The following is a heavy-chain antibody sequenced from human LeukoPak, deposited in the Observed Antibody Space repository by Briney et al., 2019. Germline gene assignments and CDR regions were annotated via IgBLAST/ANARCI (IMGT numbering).Heavy chain of an antibody. J-gene: IGHJ4*02. V-gene: IGHV3-23*01. D-gene: IGHD6-13*01. Sequence: GGSLRLSCAASGFTFSSYAMRWVRQAPGKGLEWVSAISGSGGSTYYADSVKGRFTISRDNSKNTLYLQMNSLRAEDTAVYYCAKDLSYDSSRFDYWGQGTLVTVSS. CDR2: ISGSGGST. CDR1: GFTFSSYA. CDR3: AKDLSYDSSRFDY.